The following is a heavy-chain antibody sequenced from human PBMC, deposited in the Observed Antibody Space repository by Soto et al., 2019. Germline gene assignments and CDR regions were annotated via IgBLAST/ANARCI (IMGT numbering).Heavy chain of an antibody. CDR1: GYTFTSYG. Sequence: VASVKVSCKASGYTFTSYGISWVRQAPGQGLEWMGWINPNNGNTSYAQKLQGRVTMTTNTSTSTAYMELSSLRSEDTAVYYCARAGLFGYYYMDVWGKGTTVTVSS. CDR3: ARAGLFGYYYMDV. D-gene: IGHD3-22*01. V-gene: IGHV1-18*01. J-gene: IGHJ6*03. CDR2: INPNNGNT.